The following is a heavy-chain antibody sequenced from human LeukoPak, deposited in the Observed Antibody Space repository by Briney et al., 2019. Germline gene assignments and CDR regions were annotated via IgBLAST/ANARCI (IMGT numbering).Heavy chain of an antibody. CDR1: GYTFTSYA. CDR3: ARVGATGGFFDY. D-gene: IGHD1-26*01. V-gene: IGHV1-69*13. J-gene: IGHJ4*02. CDR2: IIPIFGTA. Sequence: PVKVSCKASGYTFTSYAMNWVRQAPGQGLEWMGGIIPIFGTANYAQKFQGRVTITADESTSTAYMELSSLRSEDTAVYYCARVGATGGFFDYWGQGTLVTVSS.